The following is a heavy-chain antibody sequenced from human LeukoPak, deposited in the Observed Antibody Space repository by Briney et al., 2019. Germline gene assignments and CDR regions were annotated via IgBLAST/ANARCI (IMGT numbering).Heavy chain of an antibody. CDR1: RFTFSDYW. V-gene: IGHV3-7*01. CDR3: ASRVGALEY. CDR2: IKQDGSQK. D-gene: IGHD1-26*01. J-gene: IGHJ4*02. Sequence: GGSLRLSCAASRFTFSDYWMSWVRQAPGKGLAWVANIKQDGSQKFYVDSVKGRFTISRDNAKNSLYLQMDSLRAEDTAVYYCASRVGALEYWGQGTLVTVSS.